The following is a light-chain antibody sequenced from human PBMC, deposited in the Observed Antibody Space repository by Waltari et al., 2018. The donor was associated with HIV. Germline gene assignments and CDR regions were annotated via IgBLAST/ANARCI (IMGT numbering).Light chain of an antibody. CDR2: DDN. Sequence: SYQLTQPPSVSVAPGQTATIPCGGDLIGHKSVHWHQQRPGQAPLLVLYDDNNRPSGVPERFSGSNSGNTATLTISRVEVVDEADYYCQVWDDTNDPGVIFGGGTKLTVL. V-gene: IGLV3-21*02. CDR3: QVWDDTNDPGVI. J-gene: IGLJ2*01. CDR1: LIGHKS.